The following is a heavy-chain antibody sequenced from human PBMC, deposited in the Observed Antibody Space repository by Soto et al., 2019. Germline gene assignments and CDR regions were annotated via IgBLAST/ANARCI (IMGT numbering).Heavy chain of an antibody. CDR3: ARGHIVGSYGYYYYYYMDV. V-gene: IGHV4-34*01. J-gene: IGHJ6*03. CDR1: GGSFSGYY. D-gene: IGHD1-26*01. Sequence: SETLSLTCAVYGGSFSGYYWSWIRQPPGKGLEWIGEINHSGSTNYNPSLKSRVTISVDTSKNQFSVKLSSVTAADTAVYYCARGHIVGSYGYYYYYYMDVWGKGTTVTVSS. CDR2: INHSGST.